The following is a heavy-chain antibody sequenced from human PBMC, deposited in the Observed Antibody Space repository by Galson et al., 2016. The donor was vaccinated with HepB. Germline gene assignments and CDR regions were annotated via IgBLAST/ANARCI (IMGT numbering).Heavy chain of an antibody. D-gene: IGHD3-22*01. CDR2: IYPGDSDT. V-gene: IGHV5-51*03. CDR1: GYRFTIYW. Sequence: QSGAEVKKPGESLKISCKAPGYRFTIYWLGWVRQMPGKGLEWMGIIYPGDSDTRYSPSFQGQVTISADKSSSTAYLQWSSLKASDTAMYYCARHLGRGRIGDGYCWYGVEVWGQGTTGTVCS. J-gene: IGHJ6*02. CDR3: ARHLGRGRIGDGYCWYGVEV.